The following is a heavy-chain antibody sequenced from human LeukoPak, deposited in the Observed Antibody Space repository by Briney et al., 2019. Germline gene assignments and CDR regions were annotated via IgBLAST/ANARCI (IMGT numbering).Heavy chain of an antibody. CDR3: ARVLVRPPSAVFYGMDV. CDR2: IIPIFGTA. J-gene: IGHJ6*02. Sequence: SVKVSCKASGGTFSSYAISWVRQAPGQGLEWMGGIIPIFGTANYAQKFQGRVTITADESTSTAYMELSSLRSEDTAVYYCARVLVRPPSAVFYGMDVWGQGTTVTVSS. D-gene: IGHD2-2*01. CDR1: GGTFSSYA. V-gene: IGHV1-69*13.